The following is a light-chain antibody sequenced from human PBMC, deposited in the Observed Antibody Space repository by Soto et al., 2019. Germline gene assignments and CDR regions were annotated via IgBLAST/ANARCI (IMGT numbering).Light chain of an antibody. Sequence: DVTSTKSPSTLSASVGYRVTITCRSSQSISVWLAWYQQKAGKAPNLLIYKASRLESGVPSRFSGGGSETEFTLTISGLQPGDSATYYCQQYNSYSPTFGQGTKVDIK. CDR3: QQYNSYSPT. J-gene: IGKJ1*01. CDR1: QSISVW. V-gene: IGKV1-5*03. CDR2: KAS.